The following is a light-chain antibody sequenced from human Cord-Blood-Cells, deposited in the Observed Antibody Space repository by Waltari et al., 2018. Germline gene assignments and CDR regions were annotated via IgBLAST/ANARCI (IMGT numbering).Light chain of an antibody. CDR1: SSDADGYNF. CDR2: DVS. CDR3: SSYTSSSTLV. V-gene: IGLV2-14*01. Sequence: QSALTQPASVSGSPGQSITISCTGTSSDADGYNFSPWYQQHPGKAPKLMIYDVSNRPSGVSNRFSGSKSGNTASLTISGLQAEDEADYYCSSYTSSSTLVFGGGTKLTVL. J-gene: IGLJ2*01.